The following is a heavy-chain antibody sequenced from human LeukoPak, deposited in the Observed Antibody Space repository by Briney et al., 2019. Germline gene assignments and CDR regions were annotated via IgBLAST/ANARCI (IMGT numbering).Heavy chain of an antibody. J-gene: IGHJ4*02. CDR1: GYTFTDRY. CDR2: TNPKTGST. CDR3: ARDTFRDFGADPYYFDY. V-gene: IGHV1-2*02. Sequence: ASVKVSCKASGYTFTDRYINWVGRAPGQGLDWMGWTNPKTGSTNYAQSLQGRVTLTRDTSPNTAYLELSGLRSPETAVYYCARDTFRDFGADPYYFDYWGQGTLVTVSS. D-gene: IGHD3-16*01.